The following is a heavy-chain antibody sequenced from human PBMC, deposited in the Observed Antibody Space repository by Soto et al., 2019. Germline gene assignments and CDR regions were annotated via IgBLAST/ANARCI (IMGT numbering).Heavy chain of an antibody. CDR2: ISGSGDST. CDR1: GFTFSSYA. Sequence: EVQLLESGGGLVQPGGSLRLSCAASGFTFSSYAMSWVRQAPGKGLEWVSVISGSGDSTYYADSVRGRFTIYRDNSKNTLYMQMNSLRAEDTAVYYCAKDRDGAAAGPTKFYGMDVGGQGTTVTVSS. CDR3: AKDRDGAAAGPTKFYGMDV. V-gene: IGHV3-23*01. D-gene: IGHD6-13*01. J-gene: IGHJ6*02.